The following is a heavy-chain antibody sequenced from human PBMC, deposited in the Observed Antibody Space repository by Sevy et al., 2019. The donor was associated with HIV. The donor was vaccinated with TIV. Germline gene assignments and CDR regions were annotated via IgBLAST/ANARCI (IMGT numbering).Heavy chain of an antibody. CDR1: GFTFGSYT. Sequence: GGSLRLSCAVSGFTFGSYTMNWVRQAPGRGLEWLSYISVSSGTVYYADSVKGRFTISRDNAKNSLYLQMNSLRAEDSAVYYCVSDTSYGDPYYFDYLGQGTLVTVSS. CDR2: ISVSSGTV. D-gene: IGHD4-17*01. V-gene: IGHV3-48*01. J-gene: IGHJ4*02. CDR3: VSDTSYGDPYYFDY.